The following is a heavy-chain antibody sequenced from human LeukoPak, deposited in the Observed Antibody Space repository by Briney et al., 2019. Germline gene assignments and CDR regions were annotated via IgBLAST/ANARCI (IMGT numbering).Heavy chain of an antibody. CDR3: ARKAIFGVVVGPRFDP. D-gene: IGHD3-3*01. CDR2: INHSGST. CDR1: GASFSGYY. J-gene: IGHJ5*02. V-gene: IGHV4-34*01. Sequence: SETLSLTCAVYGASFSGYYWSWIRQPPGKGLEWIGEINHSGSTNYNPSLKSRVTISVDTSKNQFSLKLSSVTAADTAVYYCARKAIFGVVVGPRFDPWGQGTLVTVSS.